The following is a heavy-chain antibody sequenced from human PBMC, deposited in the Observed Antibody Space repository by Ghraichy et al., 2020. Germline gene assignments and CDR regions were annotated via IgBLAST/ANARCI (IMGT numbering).Heavy chain of an antibody. CDR2: ISGSGGST. D-gene: IGHD2-15*01. J-gene: IGHJ4*02. V-gene: IGHV3-23*01. CDR3: AKDSVAYRTEY. Sequence: GGSLRLSCAASGFTFSSYAMSWVRQAPGKGLEWVSTISGSGGSTYYADSVKGRFTISRDNSKNTLYLQMNSLRAEDTAVYYCAKDSVAYRTEYWGQGTLVTVSS. CDR1: GFTFSSYA.